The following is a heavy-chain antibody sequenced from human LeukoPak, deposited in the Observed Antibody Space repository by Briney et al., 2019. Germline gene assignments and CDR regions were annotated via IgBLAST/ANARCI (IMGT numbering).Heavy chain of an antibody. D-gene: IGHD2-15*01. CDR3: ATEYCSGGSCYPKAFDI. J-gene: IGHJ3*02. Sequence: GASVKVSCKPSGYTFIAYYIHLVRQAPGQGLEWMGWINPNSGDTNYAQKFQDRVTMTWDTSVSTAYMELSSLTSDDTAVYYCATEYCSGGSCYPKAFDIWGQGTMVTVSS. CDR1: GYTFIAYY. CDR2: INPNSGDT. V-gene: IGHV1-2*02.